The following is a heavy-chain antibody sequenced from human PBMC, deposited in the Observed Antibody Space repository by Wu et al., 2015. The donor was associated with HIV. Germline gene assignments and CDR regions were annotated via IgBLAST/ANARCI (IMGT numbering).Heavy chain of an antibody. CDR3: ARVVGSSGREYTYYGMDV. CDR1: GYTFTSYG. Sequence: QVQLVQSGAEVKKPGASVKVSCKASGYTFTSYGISWVRQAPGQGLEWMGWISAYNGNTNYAQKLQGRVTMTTDTSTSTAYMELSSLRSEDTAVYYCARVVGSSGREYTYYGMDVWGQGTTVTVSS. D-gene: IGHD3-22*01. V-gene: IGHV1-18*01. CDR2: ISAYNGNT. J-gene: IGHJ6*02.